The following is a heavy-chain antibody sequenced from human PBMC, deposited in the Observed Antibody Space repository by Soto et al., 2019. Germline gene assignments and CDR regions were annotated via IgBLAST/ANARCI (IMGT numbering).Heavy chain of an antibody. CDR3: ARSRIEVVVAAKYYYYGMDV. Sequence: QVQLVESGGGLVKPGGSLRLSCAASGFTFSDYYMSWIRQAPGKGLEWVSYISSSGSTIYYADSVKGRFTISRDNAKNSLYLQMNSLRAEDTAVYYCARSRIEVVVAAKYYYYGMDVWGQGTTVTVSS. V-gene: IGHV3-11*01. D-gene: IGHD2-15*01. CDR2: ISSSGSTI. J-gene: IGHJ6*02. CDR1: GFTFSDYY.